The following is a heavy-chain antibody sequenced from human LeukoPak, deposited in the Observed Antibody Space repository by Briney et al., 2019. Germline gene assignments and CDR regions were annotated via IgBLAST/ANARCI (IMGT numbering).Heavy chain of an antibody. J-gene: IGHJ4*02. D-gene: IGHD3-10*01. Sequence: GGSLRPSCAISGFILSIYNMNWVRHAPGEGLEWVSYISLSSTAIYYADSVKGRFTVSKDKAKTSLYLQMNRLRAADTAVYYSAKDHRRGSGSYYNDYWGQGTLVTVSS. CDR3: AKDHRRGSGSYYNDY. CDR2: ISLSSTAI. V-gene: IGHV3-48*01. CDR1: GFILSIYN.